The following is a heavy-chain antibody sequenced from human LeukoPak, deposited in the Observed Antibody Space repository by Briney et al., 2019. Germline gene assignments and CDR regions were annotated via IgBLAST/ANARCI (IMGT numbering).Heavy chain of an antibody. Sequence: KSSETLSLTCAVYGGSFSGYYWSWIRQPPGKGLEWIGEINHSGSTNYNPSLKSRVTISVDTSKNQFPLKLSSVTAADTAVYYCARDQQWVDYWGQGTLVTVSS. CDR1: GGSFSGYY. CDR2: INHSGST. V-gene: IGHV4-34*01. J-gene: IGHJ4*02. D-gene: IGHD6-19*01. CDR3: ARDQQWVDY.